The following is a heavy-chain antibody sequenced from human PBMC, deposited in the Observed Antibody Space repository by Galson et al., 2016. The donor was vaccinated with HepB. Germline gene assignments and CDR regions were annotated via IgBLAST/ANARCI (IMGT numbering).Heavy chain of an antibody. Sequence: SLRLSCATSGFTFGSYAMSWVRQAPGKGLEWVSGIGGLGGNTYYGDSVKGRFTISRDNSKNTLYLQMNSLRVEDTAIYYCAKGNVMGATYFDYWGQGTLVTVSS. CDR1: GFTFGSYA. CDR2: IGGLGGNT. CDR3: AKGNVMGATYFDY. V-gene: IGHV3-23*01. D-gene: IGHD1-26*01. J-gene: IGHJ4*02.